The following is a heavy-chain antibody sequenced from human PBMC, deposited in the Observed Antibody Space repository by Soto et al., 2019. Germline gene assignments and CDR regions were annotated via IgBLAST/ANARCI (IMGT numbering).Heavy chain of an antibody. CDR1: GDSVSSNSAA. V-gene: IGHV6-1*01. CDR2: TYYRSKWYN. Sequence: QSQTLSLTCAISGDSVSSNSAAWNWIRQSPSRGLEWLGRTYYRSKWYNDYAVSVKSRITINPDTSKNQFSLQLNSVTPEDTAVYYCAASGKNSSSHYYYYMDVWGKGTTVTVSS. D-gene: IGHD6-6*01. CDR3: AASGKNSSSHYYYYMDV. J-gene: IGHJ6*03.